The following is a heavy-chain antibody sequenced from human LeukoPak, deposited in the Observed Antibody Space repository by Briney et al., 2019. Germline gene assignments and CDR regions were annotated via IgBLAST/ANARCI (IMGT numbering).Heavy chain of an antibody. CDR1: GLSVSDAW. J-gene: IGHJ4*02. Sequence: GGSLRLSCAASGLSVSDAWMSWVRQAPGKGLEWVGRIKGKTAGGTTAYVASVKGRFTISRDDSKTTLYLQTNSLSTEDTAVYYCTGPPDWGPGTLVTVSS. CDR2: IKGKTAGGTT. CDR3: TGPPD. V-gene: IGHV3-15*01.